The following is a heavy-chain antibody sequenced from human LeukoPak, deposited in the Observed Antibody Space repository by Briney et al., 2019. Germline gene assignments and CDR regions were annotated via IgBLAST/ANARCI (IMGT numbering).Heavy chain of an antibody. CDR2: ISSSSSYI. CDR3: ARRLNRDIVVVVAAPDAFDI. V-gene: IGHV3-21*01. CDR1: GFTFSSYS. D-gene: IGHD2-15*01. J-gene: IGHJ3*02. Sequence: PGGSLRLSCAASGFTFSSYSMNWVRQAPGKGLEWVSSISSSSSYIYYADSVKGRFTISRDNAKNSLYLQMNSLRAEDTAVYYCARRLNRDIVVVVAAPDAFDIWGQGTMVTASS.